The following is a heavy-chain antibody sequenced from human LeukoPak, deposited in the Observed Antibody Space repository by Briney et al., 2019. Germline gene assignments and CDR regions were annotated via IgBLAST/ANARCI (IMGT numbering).Heavy chain of an antibody. J-gene: IGHJ4*02. CDR3: TKITGGNY. CDR2: ISTSGSIT. Sequence: GGSLRLSCAASGFTFSDYAMSWVRQAPGKGLEWVSAISTSGSITYYADSVKGRFTISRDNLKNALYVQMNSLRAEDTAVYYCTKITGGNYWGQGTQVTVSS. CDR1: GFTFSDYA. V-gene: IGHV3-23*01. D-gene: IGHD1-26*01.